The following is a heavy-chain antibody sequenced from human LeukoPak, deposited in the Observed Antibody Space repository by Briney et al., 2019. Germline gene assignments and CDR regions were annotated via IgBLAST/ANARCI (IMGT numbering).Heavy chain of an antibody. V-gene: IGHV3-48*01. J-gene: IGHJ6*02. CDR3: ASRTHYYDSTNLADYYYGMDV. D-gene: IGHD3-22*01. CDR2: ISSSSSTI. Sequence: GGSLRLSCAASGFTFSSYSMNWVRQAPGKGLEWVSYISSSSSTIYYADSVKGRFTISRDNAKNSLYLQMNSLRAEDTAVYYCASRTHYYDSTNLADYYYGMDVWGQGTTVTVSS. CDR1: GFTFSSYS.